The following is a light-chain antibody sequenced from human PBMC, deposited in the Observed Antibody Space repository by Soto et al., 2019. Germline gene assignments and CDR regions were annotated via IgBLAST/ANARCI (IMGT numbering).Light chain of an antibody. Sequence: VGVAQAPPPPPLPPGQAASLSRRASRSPLYSDGNTSLNWFQQRPGQSPRRLIFEVSNRDSGVPDRFCGSASGTDFTLKISRVEAEDVGVYYCMQGTHWPHTFGQGTKVDIK. J-gene: IGKJ1*01. CDR2: EVS. CDR1: RSPLYSDGNTS. CDR3: MQGTHWPHT. V-gene: IGKV2-30*01.